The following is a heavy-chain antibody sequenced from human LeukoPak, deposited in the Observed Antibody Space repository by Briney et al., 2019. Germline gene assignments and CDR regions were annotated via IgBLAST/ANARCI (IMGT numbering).Heavy chain of an antibody. CDR3: ARRALFYDFWSVRGAFDI. J-gene: IGHJ3*02. V-gene: IGHV4-39*07. CDR2: INHSGST. CDR1: GGSISSSSYY. Sequence: SETLSLTCTVSGGSISSSSYYWSWIRQPPGKGLEWIGEINHSGSTNYNPSLKSRVTISVDTSKNQFSLKLSSVTAADTAVYYCARRALFYDFWSVRGAFDIWGQGTMVTVSS. D-gene: IGHD3-3*01.